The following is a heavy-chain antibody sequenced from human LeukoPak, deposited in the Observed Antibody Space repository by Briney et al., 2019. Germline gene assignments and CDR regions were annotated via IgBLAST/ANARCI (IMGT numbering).Heavy chain of an antibody. CDR2: IRYDGSNK. CDR3: AKDKRYFDY. CDR1: GFTFSSYG. J-gene: IGHJ4*02. V-gene: IGHV3-30*02. Sequence: QSGGSLRLSCAASGFTFSSYGMYWVRQAPGKGLEWVAFIRYDGSNKYYADSVKGRFTISRDNSKNTLYLQMNSLRAEDTAVYYCAKDKRYFDYWGQGTLVTVSS.